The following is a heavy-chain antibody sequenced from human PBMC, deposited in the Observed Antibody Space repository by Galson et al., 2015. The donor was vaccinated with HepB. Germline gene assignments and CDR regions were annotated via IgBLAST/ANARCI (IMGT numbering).Heavy chain of an antibody. J-gene: IGHJ4*02. CDR2: INPNSGGT. V-gene: IGHV1-2*02. Sequence: SVKVSCKASGYTFTGYYMHWVRQAPGQGLEWMGWINPNSGGTNYAQKFQGRVTMTRDTSISTAYMELSRLRSDDTAVYYCARGTNWGRVRYFDYWGQGTLVTVSS. CDR3: ARGTNWGRVRYFDY. D-gene: IGHD7-27*01. CDR1: GYTFTGYY.